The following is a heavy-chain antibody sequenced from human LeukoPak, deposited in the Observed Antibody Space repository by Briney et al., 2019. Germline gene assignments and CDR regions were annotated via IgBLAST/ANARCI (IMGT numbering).Heavy chain of an antibody. CDR1: GFTFSSYA. CDR3: VRTFDSTGFDYGRYFDS. CDR2: ISGSGGST. V-gene: IGHV3-23*01. Sequence: GGSLRLSCAASGFTFSSYAMSWVRQAPGKGLEWVSAISGSGGSTYYADSVKGRFTISRDNSKNTLYLQMNSLRAEDTAVYYCVRTFDSTGFDYGRYFDSWGQGTLVTVSS. D-gene: IGHD3-22*01. J-gene: IGHJ4*02.